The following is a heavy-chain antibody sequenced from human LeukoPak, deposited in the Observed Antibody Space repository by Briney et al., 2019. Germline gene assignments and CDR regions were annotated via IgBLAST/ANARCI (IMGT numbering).Heavy chain of an antibody. D-gene: IGHD5-12*01. CDR2: INPNSGGT. CDR1: GYTFTGYY. J-gene: IGHJ6*02. CDR3: CGSSQAGSDGMDV. Sequence: ASVKVSCKASGYTFTGYYMHWVRQAPGQGLEWMGWINPNSGGTNYAQKFQGRVTMTRDTSISTAYMELSRLRSDDTAVYYCCGSSQAGSDGMDVWGQGTTVTVSS. V-gene: IGHV1-2*02.